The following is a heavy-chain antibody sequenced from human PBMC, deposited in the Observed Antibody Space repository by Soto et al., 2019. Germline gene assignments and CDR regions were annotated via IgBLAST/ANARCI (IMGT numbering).Heavy chain of an antibody. J-gene: IGHJ6*02. CDR2: IYYSGST. CDR3: ARVDTAMALVSMDV. V-gene: IGHV4-30-4*01. Sequence: SETLSLTCTVSGGSISSGDYYWSWIRQPPGKGLEWIGYIYYSGSTYYNPSLKSRVTISVDTSKNQFSLKLSSVTAADTAVYYCARVDTAMALVSMDVWGQGTTVTVS. CDR1: GGSISSGDYY. D-gene: IGHD5-18*01.